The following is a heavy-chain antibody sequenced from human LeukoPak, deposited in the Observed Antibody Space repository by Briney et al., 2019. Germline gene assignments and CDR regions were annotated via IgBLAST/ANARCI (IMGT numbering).Heavy chain of an antibody. J-gene: IGHJ4*02. D-gene: IGHD2/OR15-2a*01. Sequence: TGGSLRLSCAASGFTFSNYAMSWVRQAPGKGLEWVSGISGSGGSTNYAHSVNGRFTISRDNSKNTLYVQMNSLRAEDTAIYYCAKDRGAYFFDYWGQGTLVTVSS. CDR3: AKDRGAYFFDY. CDR2: ISGSGGST. CDR1: GFTFSNYA. V-gene: IGHV3-23*01.